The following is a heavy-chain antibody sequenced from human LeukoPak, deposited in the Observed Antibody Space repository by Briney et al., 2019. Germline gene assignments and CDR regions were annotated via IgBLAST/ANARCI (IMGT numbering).Heavy chain of an antibody. CDR3: ARDQDNNFYMDV. V-gene: IGHV4-38-2*02. CDR2: IYHSGST. Sequence: SETLSLTCTVSAYSISSGYYWGWIRQPPGKGLEWIGSIYHSGSTYYNPSLKSRVTISVDTSKNQFSLKLSSVTAADTAVYYCARDQDNNFYMDVWGKGSTVTISS. J-gene: IGHJ6*03. CDR1: AYSISSGYY. D-gene: IGHD5-24*01.